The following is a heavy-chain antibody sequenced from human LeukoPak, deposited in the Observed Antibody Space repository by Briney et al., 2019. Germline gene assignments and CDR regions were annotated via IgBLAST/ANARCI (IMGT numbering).Heavy chain of an antibody. V-gene: IGHV3-20*04. D-gene: IGHD4/OR15-4a*01. J-gene: IGHJ4*02. Sequence: GGSLRLSCAASGFTFDDYGMSWVRQAPGKGLEWVSAINWNGGSTGYTDSVKGRFTISRDNAKNSLYLQTNSLRAEDTALYYCARDLSANYGFDYWGQGTLVTVSS. CDR3: ARDLSANYGFDY. CDR1: GFTFDDYG. CDR2: INWNGGST.